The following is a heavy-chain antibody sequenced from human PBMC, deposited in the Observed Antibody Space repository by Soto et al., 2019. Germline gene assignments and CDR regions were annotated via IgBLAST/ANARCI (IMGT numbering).Heavy chain of an antibody. CDR1: GFTFSSYA. Sequence: GGSLRLSCAASGFTFSSYAMHWVRQAPGKGLEWVAVISYDGSNKYYADSVKGRFTISRDNSKNTLYLQMNSLRAEDTAVYYCARDFTTMVRAVIMFHYYFDYWGQGTLVTVSS. J-gene: IGHJ4*02. D-gene: IGHD3-10*01. V-gene: IGHV3-30-3*01. CDR2: ISYDGSNK. CDR3: ARDFTTMVRAVIMFHYYFDY.